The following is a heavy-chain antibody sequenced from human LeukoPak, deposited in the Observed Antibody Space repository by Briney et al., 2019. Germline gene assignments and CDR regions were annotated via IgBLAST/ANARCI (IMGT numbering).Heavy chain of an antibody. CDR3: ARGGGINDFWSGYDY. V-gene: IGHV3-7*01. J-gene: IGHJ4*02. CDR1: GFTFSSYW. D-gene: IGHD3-3*01. CDR2: IKEDGNEE. Sequence: GGSLRLSCAASGFTFSSYWMSWVRQAPGKGLEWVANIKEDGNEEYFVDSVKGRFTISRDNAKNSLYLQMNSLRAEDTGVYYCARGGGINDFWSGYDYWGQGTLVTVSS.